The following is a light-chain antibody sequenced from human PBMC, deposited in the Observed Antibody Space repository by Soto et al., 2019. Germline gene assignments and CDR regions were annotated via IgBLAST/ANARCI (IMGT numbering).Light chain of an antibody. J-gene: IGKJ2*01. Sequence: EIVLTQSPGTLSLSPGERATLSCRASQSVSSNYLAWYQQKPGQAPRLLIYGASSSATGIPDRFSGSGSGTDFTLTISRLEPEDFAVYDWQQDGSSLYTCGQGTRLEIK. CDR3: QQDGSSLYT. CDR2: GAS. CDR1: QSVSSNY. V-gene: IGKV3-20*01.